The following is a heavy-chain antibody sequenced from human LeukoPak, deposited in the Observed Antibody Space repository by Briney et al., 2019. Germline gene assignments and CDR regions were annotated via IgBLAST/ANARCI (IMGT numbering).Heavy chain of an antibody. Sequence: PSETLSLTCTVSGGSITSHYWSWIRQPPGKGLEWIGYIYYSGSTNYNPSLKSRVTISVDTSKNQFSLKLSSVTAADTAVYYCARGVLMLDYWGQGTLVTVSS. CDR1: GGSITSHY. CDR3: ARGVLMLDY. CDR2: IYYSGST. J-gene: IGHJ4*02. D-gene: IGHD3-10*01. V-gene: IGHV4-59*11.